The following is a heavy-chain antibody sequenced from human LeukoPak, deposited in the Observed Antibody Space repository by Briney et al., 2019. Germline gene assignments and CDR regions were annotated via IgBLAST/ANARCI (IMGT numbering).Heavy chain of an antibody. CDR1: GFTFSSYA. J-gene: IGHJ3*02. D-gene: IGHD4-23*01. V-gene: IGHV3-72*01. CDR3: ARDGRSYGGWFDI. Sequence: SGGSLRLSCAASGFTFSSYAMSWVRQAPGKGLEWVGRIRNKANSYTTEYAASVKGRFTISRDDSKNSLYLQMNSLKTEDTAVYYCARDGRSYGGWFDIWGQGTMVTVSS. CDR2: IRNKANSYTT.